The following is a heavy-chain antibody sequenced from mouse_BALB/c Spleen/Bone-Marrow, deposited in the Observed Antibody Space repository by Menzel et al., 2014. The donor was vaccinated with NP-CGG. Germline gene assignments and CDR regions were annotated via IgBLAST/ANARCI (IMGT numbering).Heavy chain of an antibody. Sequence: EVQLVESGGGLVEPGGSLKLSCAASGFTFSSYAMPWVRQSPEKRLEWVAEISSGGNYTYYPDTVTGRFTISRDNAKNILYLEMSSLRSDDTAMYYCVRAYGSSYAMDYWGQGTSVTVSS. J-gene: IGHJ4*01. V-gene: IGHV5-9-4*01. CDR3: VRAYGSSYAMDY. CDR2: ISSGGNYT. CDR1: GFTFSSYA. D-gene: IGHD1-1*01.